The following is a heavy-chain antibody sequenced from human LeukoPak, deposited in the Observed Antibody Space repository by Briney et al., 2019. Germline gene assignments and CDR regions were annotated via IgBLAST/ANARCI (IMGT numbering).Heavy chain of an antibody. V-gene: IGHV1-18*01. CDR1: GYTFTSYG. Sequence: ASVKVSCKASGYTFTSYGISWVRQAPGQGLEGMGWISAYNGSTSYAQKFQGRVAMTRDTSTSTVYMELSSLRSEDTAVYYCARVLSSSASKFDPWGQGTLVTVSS. CDR3: ARVLSSSASKFDP. D-gene: IGHD2-2*01. J-gene: IGHJ5*02. CDR2: ISAYNGST.